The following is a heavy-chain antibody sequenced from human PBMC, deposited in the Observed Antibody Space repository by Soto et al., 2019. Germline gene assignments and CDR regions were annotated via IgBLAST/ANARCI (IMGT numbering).Heavy chain of an antibody. CDR2: ISSSSSYT. D-gene: IGHD7-27*01. Sequence: GGSLRLSCAASGFTFSDYYMSWIRQAPGKGLEWVSYISSSSSYTNYADSVKGRFTISRDNAKNTLYLQMNSLRAEDTAVDYCARDRSPGVAFRDAFDIWGQGTMVTVSS. CDR3: ARDRSPGVAFRDAFDI. CDR1: GFTFSDYY. J-gene: IGHJ3*02. V-gene: IGHV3-11*06.